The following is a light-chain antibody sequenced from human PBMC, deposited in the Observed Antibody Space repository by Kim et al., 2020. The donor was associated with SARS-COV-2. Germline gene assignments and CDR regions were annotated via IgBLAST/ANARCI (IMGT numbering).Light chain of an antibody. V-gene: IGKV3-20*01. J-gene: IGKJ2*01. CDR2: GAS. CDR3: QQYGNTPYT. Sequence: EIVLTQSPGTLSLSPGESGTLSCRASQSVRNNNYLAWYQQKPGQAPRLLIYGASYMATGVPDRFSGSGSGTDFSLTISRLEPEDFAVYYCQQYGNTPYTFGQGTKLEI. CDR1: QSVRNNNY.